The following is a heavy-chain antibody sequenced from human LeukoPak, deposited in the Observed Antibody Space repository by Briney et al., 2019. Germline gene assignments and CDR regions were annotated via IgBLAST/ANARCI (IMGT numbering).Heavy chain of an antibody. CDR2: MYYTGSS. Sequence: PSETLSLTCTVSGGSINNYFWNWIRQPPGKGLEWIGYMYYTGSSRYSPSLKSRVTISVDTSKNQFSLKLSSVTTADTAIYYCARGSIPTQNWFDPWGQETPVPVSS. V-gene: IGHV4-59*01. J-gene: IGHJ5*02. D-gene: IGHD2-2*01. CDR1: GGSINNYF. CDR3: ARGSIPTQNWFDP.